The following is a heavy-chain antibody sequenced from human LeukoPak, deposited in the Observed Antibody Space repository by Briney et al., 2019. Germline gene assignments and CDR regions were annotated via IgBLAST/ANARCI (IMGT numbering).Heavy chain of an antibody. Sequence: GGSLRLSCAASGFTFSSYGMHWVRQAPGKGLEWVAFIRYDGSNKYYADSVKGRFTISRDNSKNTLYLQMNSLRAEDTAVYYCAKGAPYSSSSHIEYWGQGTLVTVSS. CDR3: AKGAPYSSSSHIEY. J-gene: IGHJ4*02. D-gene: IGHD6-6*01. CDR2: IRYDGSNK. V-gene: IGHV3-30*02. CDR1: GFTFSSYG.